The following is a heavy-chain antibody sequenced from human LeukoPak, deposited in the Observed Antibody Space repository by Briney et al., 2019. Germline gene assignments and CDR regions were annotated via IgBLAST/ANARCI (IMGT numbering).Heavy chain of an antibody. CDR1: GFTFSNYA. J-gene: IGHJ6*02. D-gene: IGHD6-13*01. CDR2: ISGSGGST. CDR3: AKDPSSEGYYYGMDV. Sequence: PGGSLRLSCAASGFTFSNYAMNWVRQAPGKGLEWVSAISGSGGSTYYADSVKGRFTISRDNSKNTLYLQMNSLRAEDTAVYYCAKDPSSEGYYYGMDVWGQGTTVTVSS. V-gene: IGHV3-23*01.